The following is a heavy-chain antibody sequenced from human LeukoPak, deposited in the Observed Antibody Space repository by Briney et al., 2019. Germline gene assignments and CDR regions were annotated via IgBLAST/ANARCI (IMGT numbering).Heavy chain of an antibody. CDR2: MNPNSGNT. V-gene: IGHV1-8*01. Sequence: ASVKVSCKASGYTFTSYDINWVRQATGQGLEWMGWMNPNSGNTGYAQKFQGRVTMIRNTSISTAYMELSSLRSEDTAVYYCARGGSDCSGGSCYSGSFDYWGQGTLVTVSS. CDR3: ARGGSDCSGGSCYSGSFDY. J-gene: IGHJ4*02. CDR1: GYTFTSYD. D-gene: IGHD2-15*01.